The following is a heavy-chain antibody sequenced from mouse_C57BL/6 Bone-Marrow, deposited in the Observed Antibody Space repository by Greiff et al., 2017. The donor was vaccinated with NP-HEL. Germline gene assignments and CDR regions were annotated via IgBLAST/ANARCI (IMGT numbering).Heavy chain of an antibody. V-gene: IGHV5-4*01. J-gene: IGHJ2*01. CDR3: ATYYGYDADY. D-gene: IGHD2-9*01. Sequence: DVHLVESGGGLVKPGGSLKLSCAASGFTFSSYAMSWVRQTPEKRLEWVATISDGGSYTYYPDNVKGRFTISRDNAKNNLYLQMSHLKSEDTAMYYCATYYGYDADYWGQGTTLTVSS. CDR2: ISDGGSYT. CDR1: GFTFSSYA.